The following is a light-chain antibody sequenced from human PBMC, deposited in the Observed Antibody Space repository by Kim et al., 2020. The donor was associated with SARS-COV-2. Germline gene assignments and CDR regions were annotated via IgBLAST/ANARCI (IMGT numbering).Light chain of an antibody. Sequence: SYELTQPPSVSVSPGQTASITCSGDKLGDEYACWYQQKPGQSPVLVINQDNKRPSGIPERFSGSNSGNTATLTISGTQAMDEADYYCQAWDSSTVVFGGGTKLTVL. CDR2: QDN. CDR3: QAWDSSTVV. CDR1: KLGDEY. J-gene: IGLJ3*02. V-gene: IGLV3-1*01.